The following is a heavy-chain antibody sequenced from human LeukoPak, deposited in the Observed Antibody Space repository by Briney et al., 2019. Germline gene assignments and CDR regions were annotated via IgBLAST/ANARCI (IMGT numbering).Heavy chain of an antibody. V-gene: IGHV4-39*07. Sequence: SETLSLTCTVSGGSISSSSYYWGWIRQPPGKGLEWIGSIYYSGSTYYNPSLKSRVTISVDTSKNQFSLKLNSVTAADTAVYYCARYYYGSGSLDYMDVWGKGTTVTVSS. D-gene: IGHD3-10*01. J-gene: IGHJ6*03. CDR3: ARYYYGSGSLDYMDV. CDR1: GGSISSSSYY. CDR2: IYYSGST.